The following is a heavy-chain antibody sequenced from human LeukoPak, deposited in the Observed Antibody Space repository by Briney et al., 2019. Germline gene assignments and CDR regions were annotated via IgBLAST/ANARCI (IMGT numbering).Heavy chain of an antibody. CDR3: ARDPGYSYGYCFDS. V-gene: IGHV3-66*01. CDR2: IYSDGST. D-gene: IGHD5-18*01. Sequence: PGGSLRLSCAASGFTVSTNYMSWVRQAPGKGLEWVSVIYSDGSTSYADSVKGRFTISRDNSKNTLSLQMNSLRTEDTAVYYCARDPGYSYGYCFDSWGQGTLVTVSS. J-gene: IGHJ4*02. CDR1: GFTVSTNY.